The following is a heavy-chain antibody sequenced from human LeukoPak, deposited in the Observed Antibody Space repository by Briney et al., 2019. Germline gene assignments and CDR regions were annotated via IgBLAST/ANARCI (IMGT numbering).Heavy chain of an antibody. CDR2: IYHSGST. CDR3: ARGDFWSGYFH. CDR1: GGSISSGGYY. D-gene: IGHD3-3*01. J-gene: IGHJ4*02. Sequence: SQTLSLTCTVSGGSISSGGYYWSWIRQPPGKGLEWIGYIYHSGSTYYNPSLKSRVTISVDRSKNQFSLKLSSVTAADTAVYYCARGDFWSGYFHWGQGTWSPSPQ. V-gene: IGHV4-30-2*01.